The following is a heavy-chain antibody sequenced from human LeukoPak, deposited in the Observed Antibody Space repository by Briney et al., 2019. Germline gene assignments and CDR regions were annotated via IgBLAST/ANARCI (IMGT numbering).Heavy chain of an antibody. J-gene: IGHJ4*02. V-gene: IGHV1-46*01. CDR1: GYTFSSYF. CDR3: ARESAVAGLKAFDY. D-gene: IGHD6-19*01. CDR2: INPIGGRT. Sequence: GASVKVSCKASGYTFSSYFIHWVRQAPGQGLEWVGVINPIGGRTTYTQKFQGRVTMPRDTSTSTVYMELSSLRSEDTAVYFCARESAVAGLKAFDYWGQGTLVTVSS.